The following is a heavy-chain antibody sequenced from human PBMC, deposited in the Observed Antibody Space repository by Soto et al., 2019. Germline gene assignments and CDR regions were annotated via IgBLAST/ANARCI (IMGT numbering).Heavy chain of an antibody. V-gene: IGHV4-59*01. Sequence: QVQLQESGPGLVKPSETLSLTCTVSGGSISSYYWSWIRQPPGKGLEWIGYNYDSGSTNYNPSLKSRVTISVDTSKNQFSLKLSSVTAADTAVYYCARGYDYGDYWGQGTLVTVSS. CDR2: NYDSGST. CDR1: GGSISSYY. D-gene: IGHD4-17*01. J-gene: IGHJ4*02. CDR3: ARGYDYGDY.